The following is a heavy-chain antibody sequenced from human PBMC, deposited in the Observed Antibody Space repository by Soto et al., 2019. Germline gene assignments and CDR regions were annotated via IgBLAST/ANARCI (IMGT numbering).Heavy chain of an antibody. CDR3: ARDPDYGDYWGYFFDF. J-gene: IGHJ4*02. V-gene: IGHV1-2*02. CDR1: GYTFAAYY. CDR2: INPTSGGT. Sequence: QVQLVQSGAEVKKPGASVKVSCKTSGYTFAAYYIHWIRQAPGQGLEWMGWINPTSGGTAYAQNFQGRVTMTRDTSISTAYMELRRLNSDATAVYYCARDPDYGDYWGYFFDFGGQGTPVTVSS. D-gene: IGHD4-17*01.